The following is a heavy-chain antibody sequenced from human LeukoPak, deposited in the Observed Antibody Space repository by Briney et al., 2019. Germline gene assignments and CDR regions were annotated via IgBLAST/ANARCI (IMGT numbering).Heavy chain of an antibody. D-gene: IGHD6-13*01. J-gene: IGHJ4*02. CDR2: ISAYNGNT. CDR1: GGTFSSYA. CDR3: ARGSYSSGWYGEDY. V-gene: IGHV1-18*01. Sequence: ASVKVSCKASGGTFSSYAISWVRQAPGQGLEWMGWISAYNGNTNYAQKFQGRVTMATDTSTSTAYMELRSLRPDDTAVYYCARGSYSSGWYGEDYWGQGTLVTVSS.